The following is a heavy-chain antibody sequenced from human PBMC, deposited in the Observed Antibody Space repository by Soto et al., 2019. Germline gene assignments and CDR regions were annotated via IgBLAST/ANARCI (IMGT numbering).Heavy chain of an antibody. V-gene: IGHV3-30*18. CDR2: ISYDGSNK. CDR3: AKEQSAYCGGDCYLYYFDY. Sequence: GGSLRLSCAASGFTFSSYGMHWVRQAPGKGLEWVAVISYDGSNKYYADSVKGRFTISRDNSKNTLYLQMNSLRAEDTAVYYCAKEQSAYCGGDCYLYYFDYWGQGTLVTVSS. CDR1: GFTFSSYG. D-gene: IGHD2-21*02. J-gene: IGHJ4*02.